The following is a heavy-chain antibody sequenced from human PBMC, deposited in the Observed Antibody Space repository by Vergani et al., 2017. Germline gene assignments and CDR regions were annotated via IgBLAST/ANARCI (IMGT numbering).Heavy chain of an antibody. D-gene: IGHD3-3*01. Sequence: QVQLQESGPGLVKPSQTLSLTCTVSGGSISSGSYYWSWIRQPAGKGLEWIGRIYTSGSTNYNPSLKSSVTISVDTSKNEFSLKLSSVTAADTAVYYCARDLHXSITIFGGAPKNYYYMDVWGKGTMVTVSS. J-gene: IGHJ6*03. CDR3: ARDLHXSITIFGGAPKNYYYMDV. CDR1: GGSISSGSYY. CDR2: IYTSGST. V-gene: IGHV4-61*02.